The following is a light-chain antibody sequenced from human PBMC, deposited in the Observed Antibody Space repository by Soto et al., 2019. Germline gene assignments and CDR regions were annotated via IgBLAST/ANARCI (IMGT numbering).Light chain of an antibody. V-gene: IGKV3-20*01. Sequence: EIGLTQSPATLSLSPGESATLSCTASQSVSSSYFAGYQQKPGQAPRLLIYGASSRATGIPDRFSNSGSGTDFTLTINRLQPEDFAVYYCQQFGSLPYTFGQGTKLQI. J-gene: IGKJ2*01. CDR2: GAS. CDR1: QSVSSSY. CDR3: QQFGSLPYT.